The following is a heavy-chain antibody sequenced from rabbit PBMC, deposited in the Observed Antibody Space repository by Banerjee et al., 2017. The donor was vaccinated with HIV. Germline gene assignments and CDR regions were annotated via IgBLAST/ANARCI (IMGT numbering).Heavy chain of an antibody. CDR3: ARSVSGEWYFGL. D-gene: IGHD1-1*01. CDR1: GFTLSNYW. Sequence: QEQLVESGGGLVQPGASLTLTCTASGFTLSNYWMCWVRQAPGKGLEWIACINRVTGNTVYASWAKGPFTISKTSSTTVTLQVTSLTAADTATYFCARSVSGEWYFGLWGPGTLVTVS. V-gene: IGHV1S45*01. J-gene: IGHJ4*01. CDR2: INRVTGNT.